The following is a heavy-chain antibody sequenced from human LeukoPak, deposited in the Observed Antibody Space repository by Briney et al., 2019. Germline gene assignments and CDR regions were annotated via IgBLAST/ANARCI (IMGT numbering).Heavy chain of an antibody. Sequence: QPGGSLRLSCAASGMTFSTYAMSWVRQAPGKGLAWVSAISGSGTSTYYADFVKGRFTISRDNSKNTLYLQINSLRAEDTAVYYCAKDSSQHDYWGQGTLVTVSS. J-gene: IGHJ4*02. CDR3: AKDSSQHDY. D-gene: IGHD6-6*01. V-gene: IGHV3-23*01. CDR1: GMTFSTYA. CDR2: ISGSGTST.